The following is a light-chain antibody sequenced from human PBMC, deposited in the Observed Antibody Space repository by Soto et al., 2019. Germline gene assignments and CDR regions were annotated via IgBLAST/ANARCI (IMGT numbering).Light chain of an antibody. CDR3: VLYMGSGITV. J-gene: IGLJ2*01. V-gene: IGLV8-61*01. Sequence: QTVVTQEPSFSVSPGGTVTLTCGLSSGSVSTSYYPSWYQQTPGPSPRKLIYSTNTRSAGVPHRFSGSILGTKAALTITGAQADDESDYYGVLYMGSGITVFGGGTKLTVL. CDR2: STN. CDR1: SGSVSTSYY.